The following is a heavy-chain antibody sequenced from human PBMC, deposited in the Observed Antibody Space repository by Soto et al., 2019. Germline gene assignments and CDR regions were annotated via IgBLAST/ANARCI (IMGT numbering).Heavy chain of an antibody. D-gene: IGHD3-22*01. V-gene: IGHV5-51*01. CDR2: IYPANSET. CDR3: AKAMFNSSGYYLVGY. Sequence: LGESLKISCKASGYTFARSSIGWVRQMPGKGLEWMGIIYPANSETTYSPSFQGQVTISADMSISTAYLQMNSLRAEDTAVYYCAKAMFNSSGYYLVGYWGQGTLVTVSS. J-gene: IGHJ4*02. CDR1: GYTFARSS.